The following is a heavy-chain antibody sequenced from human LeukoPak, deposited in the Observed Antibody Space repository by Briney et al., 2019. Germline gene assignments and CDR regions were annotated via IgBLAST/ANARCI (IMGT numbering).Heavy chain of an antibody. Sequence: SETLSLTCTVSGGSISSGGYYWSWIRQPPGKGLEWIGSIYYSGSTNYNPSLKSRVTISVDTSKNQFSLKLSSVTAADTAVYYCARERLDYFDHWGQGTLVTVSS. CDR1: GGSISSGGYY. CDR3: ARERLDYFDH. CDR2: IYYSGST. J-gene: IGHJ4*02. D-gene: IGHD5-12*01. V-gene: IGHV4-61*08.